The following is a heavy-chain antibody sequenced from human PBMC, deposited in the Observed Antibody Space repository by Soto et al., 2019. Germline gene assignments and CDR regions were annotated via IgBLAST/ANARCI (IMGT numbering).Heavy chain of an antibody. Sequence: QLQLPESGPGLVKPSETLSLPWSVSGGSITSRSYYWGWIRQPPGKGLEWSGNLYYSGSSYYNPSLNSRVTIALDASKNQFSLKVSSVTAADTAVYYCARPLYSGSFGAFDIWGQGTTVTVSS. CDR3: ARPLYSGSFGAFDI. J-gene: IGHJ3*02. CDR1: GGSITSRSYY. CDR2: LYYSGSS. D-gene: IGHD1-26*01. V-gene: IGHV4-39*01.